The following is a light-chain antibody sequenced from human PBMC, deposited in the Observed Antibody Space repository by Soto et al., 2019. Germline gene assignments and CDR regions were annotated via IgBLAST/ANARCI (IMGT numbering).Light chain of an antibody. CDR2: DVS. Sequence: QSVLTQPASMSGSPGQSVTISCAGTSSDIGGYNYVSWYQHHPGTAPKLIIYDVSSRPSGVSHRFSASKSGNTASLTISGLQAEDEADYYCSSFSVASPLFGTGTKGT. CDR1: SSDIGGYNY. CDR3: SSFSVASPL. V-gene: IGLV2-14*01. J-gene: IGLJ1*01.